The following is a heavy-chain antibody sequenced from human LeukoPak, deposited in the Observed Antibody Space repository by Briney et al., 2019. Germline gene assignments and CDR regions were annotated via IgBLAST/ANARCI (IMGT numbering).Heavy chain of an antibody. CDR1: GGNFSRYA. CDR2: IIPIFGTA. Sequence: GASVKVSCKASGGNFSRYAISWVRQAPGQGLEWMGGIIPIFGTANYAQKFQGRVTITADESTSTAYMELSSLRSEDTAVYYCARGWDHDSDGRPTAYVYWGQGTLVTVSS. CDR3: ARGWDHDSDGRPTAYVY. D-gene: IGHD3-22*01. V-gene: IGHV1-69*13. J-gene: IGHJ4*02.